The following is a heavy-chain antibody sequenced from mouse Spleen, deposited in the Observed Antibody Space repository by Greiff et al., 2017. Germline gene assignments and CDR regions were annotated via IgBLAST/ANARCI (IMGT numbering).Heavy chain of an antibody. CDR1: GFTFSSYA. J-gene: IGHJ3*01. D-gene: IGHD3-1*01. CDR2: INSNGGST. CDR3: ARPQAARAEGWFAY. V-gene: IGHV5-6-2*01. Sequence: EVNLVESGGGLVKPGGSLKLSCAASGFTFSSYAMSWVRQTPEKRLEWVAAINSNGGSTYYPDTVKDRFTISRDNAKNTLYLQMSSLRSEDTALYYCARPQAARAEGWFAYWGQGTLVTVSA.